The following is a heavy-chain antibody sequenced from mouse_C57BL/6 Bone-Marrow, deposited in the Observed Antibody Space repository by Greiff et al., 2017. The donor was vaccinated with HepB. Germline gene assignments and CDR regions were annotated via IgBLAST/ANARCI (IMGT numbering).Heavy chain of an antibody. Sequence: VQLQQSGPELVKPGASVKISCKASGYSFTDYNMNWVKQSNGKSLEWIGVINPNYGTTSYNQKFKGKATLTVDQSSSTAYMQLNSLTSEDSAVYYCERNYGSSSAGYMDDWGKGTTVTVSS. CDR2: INPNYGTT. CDR3: ERNYGSSSAGYMDD. J-gene: IGHJ1*03. CDR1: GYSFTDYN. D-gene: IGHD1-1*01. V-gene: IGHV1-39*01.